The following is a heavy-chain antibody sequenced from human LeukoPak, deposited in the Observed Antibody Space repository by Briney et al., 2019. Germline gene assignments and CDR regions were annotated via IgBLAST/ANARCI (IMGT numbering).Heavy chain of an antibody. CDR1: GFTVSSNY. J-gene: IGHJ4*02. D-gene: IGHD6-6*01. CDR3: ASPPTEGSSSGGFDY. Sequence: GGSLRLSCAASGFTVSSNYMSWVRQAPGKRLEWVSVIYSGGSTYYADSVKGRFTISRDNSKNTLYLQMNSLRAEDTAVYYCASPPTEGSSSGGFDYWGQGTLVTVSS. V-gene: IGHV3-53*01. CDR2: IYSGGST.